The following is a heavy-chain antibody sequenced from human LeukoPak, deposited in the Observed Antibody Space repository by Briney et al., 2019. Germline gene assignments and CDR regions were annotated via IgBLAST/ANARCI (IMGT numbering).Heavy chain of an antibody. Sequence: ASVKVSCKASGYTFSGFYINWVRQAPGQGLEWTGWINPKNGDTHYAQDFLGRVTMTRDTSISTAYMELSTLRSDDTAVYYCAREIGSGSSFAYWGQGTLVTVSS. D-gene: IGHD3-10*01. V-gene: IGHV1-2*02. J-gene: IGHJ4*02. CDR3: AREIGSGSSFAY. CDR2: INPKNGDT. CDR1: GYTFSGFY.